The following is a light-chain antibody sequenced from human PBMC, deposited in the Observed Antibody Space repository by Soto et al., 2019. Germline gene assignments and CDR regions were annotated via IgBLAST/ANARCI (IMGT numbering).Light chain of an antibody. CDR3: GTWDSSLSVV. CDR2: ENN. Sequence: QSVLTQPPSVSADPGQKVTISCSGSSSNIGNNYVSWYQQLPGTAPKLLIYENNKRPSGIPDRFSGSKSGTSATLGITGLQTGDEADYYCGTWDSSLSVVFGGGTQLTVL. J-gene: IGLJ2*01. CDR1: SSNIGNNY. V-gene: IGLV1-51*02.